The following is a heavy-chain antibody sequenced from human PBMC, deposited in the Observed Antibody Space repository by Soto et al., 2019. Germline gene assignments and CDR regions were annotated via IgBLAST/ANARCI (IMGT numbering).Heavy chain of an antibody. Sequence: QVQLQESGPGLVKPSQTLSLTCTVSGGSISSGDYYWSWIRQPPGKGLEWIGYIYYSGSTYYNPSLQSRVTISVDTSKNQFSLKLSSVTAADTAVYYCARDTSYGSGSYRRDYYYYGMDVWGQGTTVTVSS. J-gene: IGHJ6*02. CDR3: ARDTSYGSGSYRRDYYYYGMDV. CDR2: IYYSGST. CDR1: GGSISSGDYY. V-gene: IGHV4-30-4*01. D-gene: IGHD3-10*01.